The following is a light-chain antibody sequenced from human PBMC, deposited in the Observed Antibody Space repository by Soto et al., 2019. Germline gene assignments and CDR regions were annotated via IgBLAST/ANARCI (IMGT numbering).Light chain of an antibody. CDR1: QTVSNTY. J-gene: IGKJ4*01. CDR3: QQYGAFPPP. Sequence: EIVLTQFPGALSLSPGERVTLSCRASQTVSNTYLAWYQQKSGQAPKFLIYGASNRATGIPERFSGSGSGTDFTLTISRLEPGDFAVYYCQQYGAFPPPFGGGTEVGIK. V-gene: IGKV3-20*01. CDR2: GAS.